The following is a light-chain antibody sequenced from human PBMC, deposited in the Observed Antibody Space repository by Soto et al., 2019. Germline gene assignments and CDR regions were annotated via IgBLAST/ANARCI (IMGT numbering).Light chain of an antibody. Sequence: CVLTQPPSGSGAPGQRVAISCTGSSSNIGAGYDVHWYQQLPGTAPKLLIYGNSNRPSGVPDRFSGSKSGTSASLAITGLQAEDEADYYCQSYDSSLSGYVFGTGTRSPS. V-gene: IGLV1-40*01. J-gene: IGLJ1*01. CDR3: QSYDSSLSGYV. CDR1: SSNIGAGYD. CDR2: GNS.